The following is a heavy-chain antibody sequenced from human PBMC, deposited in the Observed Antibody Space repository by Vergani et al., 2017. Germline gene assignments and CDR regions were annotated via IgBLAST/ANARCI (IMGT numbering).Heavy chain of an antibody. CDR2: IYSTGST. Sequence: QVQLQESGPGLVKSSETLSLTCTVSGGSISSGVYYWNWIRQHPGKGLEWIGYIYSTGSTHHNPSLRRRINMSVDTSKNQFSLKLNSVTAADTAMYYCARMGGYDEGDAFRIGYFDSWGPGILVTVSS. CDR3: ARMGGYDEGDAFRIGYFDS. D-gene: IGHD3-22*01. J-gene: IGHJ4*02. CDR1: GGSISSGVYY. V-gene: IGHV4-31*03.